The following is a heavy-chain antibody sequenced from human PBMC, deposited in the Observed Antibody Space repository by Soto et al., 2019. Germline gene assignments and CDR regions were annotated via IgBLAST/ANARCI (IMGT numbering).Heavy chain of an antibody. D-gene: IGHD1-7*01. Sequence: QVQLVPSGAEVKKPGSSVKVSCKASGGTFSSYTISWVRQAPGQGLEWMGRIIPILGIANYAQKFQGRVTITADKSTSTAYMELSSLRSEDTAVYYCATPPNWNSSDYWGQGTLVTVSS. V-gene: IGHV1-69*02. CDR1: GGTFSSYT. CDR3: ATPPNWNSSDY. CDR2: IIPILGIA. J-gene: IGHJ4*02.